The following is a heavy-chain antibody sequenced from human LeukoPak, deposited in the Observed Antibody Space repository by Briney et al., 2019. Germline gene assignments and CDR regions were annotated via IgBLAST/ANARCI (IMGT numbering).Heavy chain of an antibody. V-gene: IGHV4-61*08. Sequence: ASETLSLTCTVSGGSISSGDYYWSWIRQPPGKGLEWIGYIYYSGSTNYNPSIKSRVTMSLDTSKNQFSLKVDSVTAADTAMYYCAREAVHYGSGSHDYWGQGTLVAVSS. D-gene: IGHD3-10*01. CDR2: IYYSGST. CDR1: GGSISSGDYY. J-gene: IGHJ4*02. CDR3: AREAVHYGSGSHDY.